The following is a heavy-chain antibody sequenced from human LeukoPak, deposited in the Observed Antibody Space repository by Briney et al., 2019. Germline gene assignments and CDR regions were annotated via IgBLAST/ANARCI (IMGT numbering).Heavy chain of an antibody. Sequence: AGGSLRLSCAASGFTFSSYAMSWVRQAPGKGLEWVSAISGSGGSTYYADSVKGRFTISRDNSKNTLYLQMNSLRAEDTAVYYCAKNPTYYYDSSGYYTLFDYWGQGTLVTVSS. J-gene: IGHJ4*02. CDR1: GFTFSSYA. V-gene: IGHV3-23*01. D-gene: IGHD3-22*01. CDR2: ISGSGGST. CDR3: AKNPTYYYDSSGYYTLFDY.